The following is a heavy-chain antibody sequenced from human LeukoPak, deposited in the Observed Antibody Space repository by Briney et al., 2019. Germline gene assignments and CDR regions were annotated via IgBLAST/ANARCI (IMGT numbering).Heavy chain of an antibody. D-gene: IGHD2-15*01. CDR2: INTDGSRT. CDR1: GFTFSSYA. V-gene: IGHV3-74*01. J-gene: IGHJ3*02. Sequence: GGSLRLSCAASGFTFSSYAMSWVRQAPGKGLVWVSRINTDGSRTTYADSVKGRFTISRDSAKNTLYLQMNSLRAEDTAVYYCARESYCSGGSCYSGRAFDIWGQGTMVTVSS. CDR3: ARESYCSGGSCYSGRAFDI.